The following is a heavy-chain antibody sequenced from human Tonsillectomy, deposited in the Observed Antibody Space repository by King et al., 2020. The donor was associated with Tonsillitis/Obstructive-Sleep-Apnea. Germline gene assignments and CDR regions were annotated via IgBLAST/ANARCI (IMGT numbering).Heavy chain of an antibody. CDR2: INPSDGIT. CDR1: GYSFTSYY. D-gene: IGHD1-26*01. J-gene: IGHJ4*02. Sequence: VQLVESGAEVKKPGASVKVSCKASGYSFTSYYIHWVRQAPGQGLVWMGIINPSDGITRYAQRFQGRITMTRDTSTSTVYMELSSLRSEDTAVYYCARGPSGGAARTIDYWGRGTLVTVSS. CDR3: ARGPSGGAARTIDY. V-gene: IGHV1-46*01.